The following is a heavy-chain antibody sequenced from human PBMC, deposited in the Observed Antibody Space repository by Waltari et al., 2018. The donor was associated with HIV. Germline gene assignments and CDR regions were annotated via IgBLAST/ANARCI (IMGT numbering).Heavy chain of an antibody. D-gene: IGHD3-22*01. Sequence: QVQLVQSGAEVKKPGSSVKVSCKAYGGPFSSYPISWVRQAPGQGLEWMGRIIPILGIANYAQKFQGRVTITADKSTSTAYMELSSLRSEDTAVYYCAIMIVVVMSDYWGQGTLVTVSS. CDR2: IIPILGIA. J-gene: IGHJ4*02. V-gene: IGHV1-69*02. CDR1: GGPFSSYP. CDR3: AIMIVVVMSDY.